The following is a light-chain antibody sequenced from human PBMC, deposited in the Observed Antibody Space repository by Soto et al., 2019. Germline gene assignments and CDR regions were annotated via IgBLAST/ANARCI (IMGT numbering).Light chain of an antibody. CDR2: DAS. Sequence: DIQMTQSPSPLSASVGDRVTIPCRASPSISSLLAWYQQKPGKAPKLLIFDASSLESGTPSRFSGRRSGTQFTLTINGLQPDDFATYYCQQYDNYKPLTFGGGTKVDIK. V-gene: IGKV1-5*01. CDR3: QQYDNYKPLT. J-gene: IGKJ4*01. CDR1: PSISSL.